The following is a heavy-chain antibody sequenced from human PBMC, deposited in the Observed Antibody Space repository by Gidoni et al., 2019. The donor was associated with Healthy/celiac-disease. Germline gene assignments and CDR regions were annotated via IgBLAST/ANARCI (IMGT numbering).Heavy chain of an antibody. CDR3: TTTRPRLPLYYYYHMDV. CDR1: GFTFRKAW. D-gene: IGHD5-18*01. CDR2: SKSKTDGGTT. J-gene: IGHJ6*03. V-gene: IGHV3-15*07. Sequence: EVQLVESGGGLVKPGGSLRLSCAASGFTFRKAWMNWVRQAPGKGLEWVGRSKSKTDGGTTDYAAPVKGRFTISRDVSKNTLYLQMNSLKTEDTAVYYCTTTRPRLPLYYYYHMDVWGKGTTVTVSS.